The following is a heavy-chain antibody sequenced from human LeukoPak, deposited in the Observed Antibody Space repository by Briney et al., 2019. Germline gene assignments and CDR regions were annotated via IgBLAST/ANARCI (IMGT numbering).Heavy chain of an antibody. CDR3: ARSPRYNWNDVSAFDI. V-gene: IGHV3-30*02. CDR1: GFTFSSYG. J-gene: IGHJ3*02. D-gene: IGHD1-1*01. Sequence: GGSLRPSCAASGFTFSSYGMHWVRQTPGKGLEWVAFIRYDGSNKYYADSVKGRFTISRDNSKNTLYLQMNSLRAEDTAVYYCARSPRYNWNDVSAFDIWGQGTMVTVSS. CDR2: IRYDGSNK.